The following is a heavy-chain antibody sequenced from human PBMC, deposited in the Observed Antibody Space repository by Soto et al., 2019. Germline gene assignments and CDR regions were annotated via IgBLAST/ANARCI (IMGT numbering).Heavy chain of an antibody. J-gene: IGHJ3*02. CDR1: GFTFSSYA. D-gene: IGHD2-15*01. CDR2: ISASGGST. CDR3: AKDFGATCSGDSCYSPYAFDI. Sequence: EVQLLESGGGLVQPGGSLRLSCAASGFTFSSYAMNWVRQAPGKGLEWVSLISASGGSTYYADSVKGRFTISRDNSKNTLYRQMNSLRAEDTAVYYCAKDFGATCSGDSCYSPYAFDIWGQGTVVTVSS. V-gene: IGHV3-23*01.